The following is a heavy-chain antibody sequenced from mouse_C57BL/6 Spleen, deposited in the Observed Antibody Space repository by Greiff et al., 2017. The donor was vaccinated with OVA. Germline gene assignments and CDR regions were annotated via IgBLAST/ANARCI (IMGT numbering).Heavy chain of an antibody. CDR1: GYTFTSYW. D-gene: IGHD1-1*01. CDR3: TLITTVVAPFDY. CDR2: IYPGNSDT. Sequence: VQLKQSGTVLARPGASVKMSCKTSGYTFTSYWMHWVKQRPGQGLEWIGAIYPGNSDTSYNQKFKGKAKLTAVTSASTAYMELSSLTNEDSAVYYCTLITTVVAPFDYWGQGTTLTVSS. J-gene: IGHJ2*01. V-gene: IGHV1-5*01.